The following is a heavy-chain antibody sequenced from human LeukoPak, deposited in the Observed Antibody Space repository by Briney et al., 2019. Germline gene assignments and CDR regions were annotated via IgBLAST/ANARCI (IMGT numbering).Heavy chain of an antibody. J-gene: IGHJ4*02. Sequence: PGGSLRLSCAASGFSVRTTYMSWVRQAPGKGLEWVSYISSSGNTIYYADSVKGRFTISRDYAKNSLYLQMNSVRAEDTAVYYCARDVKRSGSGSYRYWGQGTLVTVSS. CDR3: ARDVKRSGSGSYRY. CDR2: ISSSGNTI. V-gene: IGHV3-11*04. CDR1: GFSVRTTY. D-gene: IGHD3-10*01.